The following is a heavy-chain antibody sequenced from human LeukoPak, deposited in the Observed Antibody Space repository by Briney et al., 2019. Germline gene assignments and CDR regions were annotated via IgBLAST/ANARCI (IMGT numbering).Heavy chain of an antibody. Sequence: SETLSLTCTVSGGSISSSSYYWGWTRQPPGKGLEWIGSIYYSGSTYYNPSLKSRVTISVDTSKNQFSLKLSSVTAADTAVYYCARHQRPPTYYYGSGSYLPLFDYWGQGTLVTVSS. V-gene: IGHV4-39*01. CDR3: ARHQRPPTYYYGSGSYLPLFDY. D-gene: IGHD3-10*01. J-gene: IGHJ4*02. CDR2: IYYSGST. CDR1: GGSISSSSYY.